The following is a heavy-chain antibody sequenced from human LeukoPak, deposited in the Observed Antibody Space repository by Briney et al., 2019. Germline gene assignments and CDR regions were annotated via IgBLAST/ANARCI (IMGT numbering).Heavy chain of an antibody. CDR2: ISAYNGNT. V-gene: IGHV1-18*01. CDR1: GYTFTSYG. J-gene: IGHJ6*02. Sequence: ASVKVSCKASGYTFTSYGISWVRQAPGQGLEWMGWISAYNGNTNYAQKLQGRVTMTTDTSTSTAYMELRSLRSDDTAVYYCARVYSSSRYYYYYGMDVWGQGTTVTVSS. CDR3: ARVYSSSRYYYYYGMDV. D-gene: IGHD6-13*01.